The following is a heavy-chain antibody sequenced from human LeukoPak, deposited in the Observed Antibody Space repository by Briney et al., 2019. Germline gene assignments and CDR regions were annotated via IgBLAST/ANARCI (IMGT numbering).Heavy chain of an antibody. V-gene: IGHV3-43*01. CDR1: GFNFDRYT. CDR3: AKELDTMFFDY. CDR2: AGWAGGTT. Sequence: GGALRLSCATSGFNFDRYTIHWVRQAPGKGLEWVSLAGWAGGTTFYSDSVRGRFTISRDSGRKSVYLQMNSLTTDDTAFYFCAKELDTMFFDYWGQGALVTVSS. D-gene: IGHD3-10*02. J-gene: IGHJ4*02.